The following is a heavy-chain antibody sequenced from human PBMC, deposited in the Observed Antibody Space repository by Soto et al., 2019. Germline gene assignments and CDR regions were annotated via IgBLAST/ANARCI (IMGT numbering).Heavy chain of an antibody. CDR3: ARNLMDYDILTGYYMAYYFVY. CDR1: GYTFTNYA. J-gene: IGHJ4*02. V-gene: IGHV1-3*01. CDR2: INAGNGNT. Sequence: GASVKVSCKASGYTFTNYAMHWVRQAPGQRLEWMGWINAGNGNTKYSQKFQGRVTITRDTSASTAYMELSSLRSEDTAVYYCARNLMDYDILTGYYMAYYFVYWGQGTLVPVSS. D-gene: IGHD3-9*01.